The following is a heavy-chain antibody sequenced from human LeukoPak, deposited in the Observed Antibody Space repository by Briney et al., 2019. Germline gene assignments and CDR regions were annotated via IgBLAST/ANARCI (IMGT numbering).Heavy chain of an antibody. D-gene: IGHD3-22*01. Sequence: GGSLRLSCAASGFTFSSYAMSWVRQAPGKGLEWVSAISGSGGSTYYADSVKGRFTISRDNSKNTLYLQMNSLRAEDTAVYYCAKDDSNYYDSSGYYYVLDYWGQGTLVTVSS. CDR1: GFTFSSYA. V-gene: IGHV3-23*01. CDR3: AKDDSNYYDSSGYYYVLDY. CDR2: ISGSGGST. J-gene: IGHJ4*02.